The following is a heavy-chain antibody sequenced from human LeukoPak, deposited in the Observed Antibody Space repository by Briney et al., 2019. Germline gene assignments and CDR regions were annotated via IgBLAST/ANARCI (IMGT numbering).Heavy chain of an antibody. CDR3: ARILLSATGDRWYFDL. J-gene: IGHJ2*01. CDR1: GGSISSHY. D-gene: IGHD1-1*01. Sequence: ASETLSLTCTVSGGSISSHYWSWVRQPPGKGLEWIGYIYYSGSTKYNPSLKSRVTISVDTSKNHFSLNLSSVTAADTAVYYCARILLSATGDRWYFDLWGRGTLVTVSS. V-gene: IGHV4-59*11. CDR2: IYYSGST.